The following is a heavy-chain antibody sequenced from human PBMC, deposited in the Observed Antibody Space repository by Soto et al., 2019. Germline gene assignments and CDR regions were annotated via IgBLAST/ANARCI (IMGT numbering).Heavy chain of an antibody. V-gene: IGHV3-21*06. J-gene: IGHJ4*02. CDR2: ISSTTNYI. CDR1: GFTFTRYS. Sequence: GGSLRLSCAASGFTFTRYSMNWVRQAPGKGLEWVSSISSTTNYIYYGDSMKGRFTISRDNAKNSLYLDMNSLRAEDTAVYYCARESEDLPSNFDYWGQGTLVTVSS. CDR3: ARESEDLPSNFDY.